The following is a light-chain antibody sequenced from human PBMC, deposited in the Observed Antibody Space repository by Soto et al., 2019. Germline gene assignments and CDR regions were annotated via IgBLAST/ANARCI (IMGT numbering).Light chain of an antibody. CDR2: AAS. CDR1: QSISNY. CDR3: QQSYIIPIR. Sequence: IQMTHSPSSLSATIRDRVTIXFRASQSISNYLNWYQHKPGKAPKLLIYAASSLQSGVPSRFSASGSGTDFTLTISSLQPEDFATYYCQQSYIIPIRFGQGTRLAIK. V-gene: IGKV1-39*01. J-gene: IGKJ5*01.